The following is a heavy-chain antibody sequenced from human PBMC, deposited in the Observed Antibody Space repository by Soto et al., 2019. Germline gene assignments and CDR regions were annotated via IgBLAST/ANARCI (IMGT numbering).Heavy chain of an antibody. CDR3: ARGRGRYSYGYRDYFDY. D-gene: IGHD5-18*01. CDR1: GFTFSSYA. CDR2: ISYDGSNK. Sequence: GGSLRLSCAASGFTFSSYAMHWVRQAPGKGLEWVAVISYDGSNKYYADSVKGRFTISRDNSKNTLYLQMNSLRAEDTAVYYCARGRGRYSYGYRDYFDYWGQGTLVIVSS. V-gene: IGHV3-30-3*01. J-gene: IGHJ4*02.